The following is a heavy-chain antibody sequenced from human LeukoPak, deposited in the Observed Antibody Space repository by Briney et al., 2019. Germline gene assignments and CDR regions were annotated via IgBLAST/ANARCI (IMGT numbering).Heavy chain of an antibody. J-gene: IGHJ5*02. CDR1: GGSISNYY. CDR2: IYRSGST. CDR3: ARLLRVVGATGWFDP. V-gene: IGHV4-4*07. Sequence: SETLSLTCTVSGGSISNYYWSWIRQPAGKGLEWIGRIYRSGSTNYNPSLKSRVTMSVDTSKNQFSLKLSSVTAADTAVYYCARLLRVVGATGWFDPWGQGTLVTVSS. D-gene: IGHD1-26*01.